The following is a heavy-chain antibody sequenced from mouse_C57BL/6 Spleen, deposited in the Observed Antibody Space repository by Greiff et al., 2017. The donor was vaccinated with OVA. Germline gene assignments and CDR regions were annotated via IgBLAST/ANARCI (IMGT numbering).Heavy chain of an antibody. CDR1: GFTFSDAW. CDR2: IRNKANNHAT. Sequence: EVKLEESGGGLVQPGGSMKLSCAASGFTFSDAWMDWVRQSPEKGLEWVAEIRNKANNHATYYAESVKGRFTISRDDSKSSVYLQMNSLRAEDTGIYYCTRPFYDGYYSYWYFDVWGTGTTVTVSS. V-gene: IGHV6-6*01. D-gene: IGHD2-3*01. J-gene: IGHJ1*03. CDR3: TRPFYDGYYSYWYFDV.